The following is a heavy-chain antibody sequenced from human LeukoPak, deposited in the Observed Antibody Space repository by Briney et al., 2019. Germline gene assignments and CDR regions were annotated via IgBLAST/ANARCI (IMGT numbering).Heavy chain of an antibody. CDR1: GFTFSSYG. D-gene: IGHD6-13*01. CDR3: AKDPRRYSRTGGYFDY. V-gene: IGHV3-23*01. CDR2: ISGSGGST. Sequence: GGSLRLSCAASGFTFSSYGMSWVRQAPGKGLEWVSAISGSGGSTYYADSVKGRFTISRDNSKNTLYLQMNSLRAEDTAVYYCAKDPRRYSRTGGYFDYWGQGTLVTVSS. J-gene: IGHJ4*02.